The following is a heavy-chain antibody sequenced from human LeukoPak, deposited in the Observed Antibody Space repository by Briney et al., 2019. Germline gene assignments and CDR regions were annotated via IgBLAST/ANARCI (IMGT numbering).Heavy chain of an antibody. CDR3: ATARYDSRVFDY. CDR2: INPNSGGT. D-gene: IGHD3-22*01. CDR1: GYTFTGYY. J-gene: IGHJ4*02. Sequence: ASVKVSCKASGYTFTGYYMHWVRQAPGQGLEWMGWINPNSGGTNYAQRFQGRVTMTRDTSISTAYMELSSLRSEDTAVYYCATARYDSRVFDYWGQGTLVTVSS. V-gene: IGHV1-2*02.